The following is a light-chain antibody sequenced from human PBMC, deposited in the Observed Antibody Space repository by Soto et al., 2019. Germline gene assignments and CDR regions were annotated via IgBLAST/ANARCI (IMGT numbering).Light chain of an antibody. CDR1: QSISSW. CDR2: KAS. J-gene: IGKJ1*01. V-gene: IGKV1-5*03. CDR3: QHYNSYSET. Sequence: DIQTTQSPSTLSASVGDRVTITCRASQSISSWLAWYQQKPGKAPKVLIYKASSLQSGVPLRFSGSGSGTEFTLTISSLQPDDFATYYCQHYNSYSETFGQGTKVEIK.